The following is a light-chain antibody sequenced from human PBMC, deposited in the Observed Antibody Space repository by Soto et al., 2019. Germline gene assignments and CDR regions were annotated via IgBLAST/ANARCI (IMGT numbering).Light chain of an antibody. J-gene: IGKJ1*01. Sequence: DIVMTQSPDSLAVSLGERATINCKSSQSVLYSSNNKNYLAWYQQKPGQPPKLLIYWASTRESGVPDRFSGSGSGTDFTLTISSLQAEDVAVYYCQHHGTFGQVTKVEIK. CDR1: QSVLYSSNNKNY. CDR3: QHHGT. CDR2: WAS. V-gene: IGKV4-1*01.